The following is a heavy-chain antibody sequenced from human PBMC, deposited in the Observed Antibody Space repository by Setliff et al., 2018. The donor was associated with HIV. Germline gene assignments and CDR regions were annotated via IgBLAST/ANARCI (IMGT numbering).Heavy chain of an antibody. CDR3: AAFFVTPLTTQDF. V-gene: IGHV4-59*11. J-gene: IGHJ4*02. Sequence: PSETLSLTCTVSGGSISGQYWSWFRQPPGKGLEWIGYMYYSGNTNYNPSLKSRVTISVDTSTNQFSLKVSSVTAADTAIYYCAAFFVTPLTTQDFWGQGTLVTVSS. CDR1: GGSISGQY. D-gene: IGHD4-17*01. CDR2: MYYSGNT.